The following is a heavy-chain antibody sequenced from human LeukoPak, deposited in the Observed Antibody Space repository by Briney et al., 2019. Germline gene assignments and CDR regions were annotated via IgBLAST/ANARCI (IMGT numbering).Heavy chain of an antibody. Sequence: GGSLRLSCAASGFTFSNYWMHWVRQAPGKGLEWVANIKPDGSREYYVDSVKGRFTISRENAKNSLYLQMGSLRAEDTAIYYCARAVGGGESYWGQGTLVTVSS. CDR3: ARAVGGGESY. CDR2: IKPDGSRE. J-gene: IGHJ4*02. CDR1: GFTFSNYW. D-gene: IGHD3-10*01. V-gene: IGHV3-7*04.